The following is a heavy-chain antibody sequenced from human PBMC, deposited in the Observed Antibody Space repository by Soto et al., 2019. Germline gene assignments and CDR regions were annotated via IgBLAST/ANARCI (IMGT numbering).Heavy chain of an antibody. CDR3: ARVFDYYDSSGYYFDY. D-gene: IGHD3-22*01. Sequence: ASVKVSCKASGYTFTSYYMHWVRQAPGQGLEWMGIINPSGGSTSYAQKFQGRVTMTRDTSTSTVYMELSSLRSEDTAVYYCARVFDYYDSSGYYFDYWGQGTLVTVSS. CDR1: GYTFTSYY. J-gene: IGHJ4*02. V-gene: IGHV1-46*03. CDR2: INPSGGST.